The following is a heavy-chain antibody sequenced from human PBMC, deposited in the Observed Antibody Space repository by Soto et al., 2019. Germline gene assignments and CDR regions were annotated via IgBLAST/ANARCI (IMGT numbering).Heavy chain of an antibody. CDR3: ARAPIISGGPLDV. V-gene: IGHV4-34*01. CDR1: GGSFSGYY. Sequence: SETLSLTCAVYGGSFSGYYWSWIRQPPGKGLAWIGEINHSGSTNYNPSLKSRVTISVDTSKNQFSLKLSSVTAADTAVYYCARAPIISGGPLDVWGKGTTVTVSS. J-gene: IGHJ6*04. CDR2: INHSGST. D-gene: IGHD3-10*01.